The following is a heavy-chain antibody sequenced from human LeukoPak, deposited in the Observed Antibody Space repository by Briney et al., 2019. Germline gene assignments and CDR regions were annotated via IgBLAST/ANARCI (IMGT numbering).Heavy chain of an antibody. CDR2: ISSSGSTI. CDR1: GFTFSSYE. V-gene: IGHV3-48*03. Sequence: PGGSLRLSCAASGFTFSSYEMNWVRQAPGKGLEWVSYISSSGSTIYYADSVRGRFTISRDNAKNSLYLQMNSLRAEDTAVYYCAREGGWLQGDYWGQGTLVTVSS. J-gene: IGHJ4*02. D-gene: IGHD5-24*01. CDR3: AREGGWLQGDY.